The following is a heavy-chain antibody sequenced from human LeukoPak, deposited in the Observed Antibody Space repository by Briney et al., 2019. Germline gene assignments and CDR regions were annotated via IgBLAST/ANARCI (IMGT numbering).Heavy chain of an antibody. CDR3: TPYTTVAPIRGGWFDP. J-gene: IGHJ5*02. CDR2: IRSKANSYAP. Sequence: GGSLRLSCAASGLTFSVSVMHWVRQASGKGLEWVGRIRSKANSYAPAYAASVKGRFTITRDESKNTVYLQMNSLKTEDTAVYYCTPYTTVAPIRGGWFDPWGPITLVTVSS. V-gene: IGHV3-73*01. D-gene: IGHD6-19*01. CDR1: GLTFSVSV.